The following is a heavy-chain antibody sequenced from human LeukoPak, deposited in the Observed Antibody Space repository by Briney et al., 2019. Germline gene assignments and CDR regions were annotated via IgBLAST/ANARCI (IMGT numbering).Heavy chain of an antibody. V-gene: IGHV3-30-3*01. Sequence: GGSLRLSCAASGFTFSSYAMHWVRQAPGKGLEWVAVISYDGSNKYYADSVKGRFTISRDNSKNTLYLQMNSLRAEDTAVYYCARVARVGGTFGYWGQGTLVTVSS. D-gene: IGHD6-19*01. CDR2: ISYDGSNK. CDR3: ARVARVGGTFGY. J-gene: IGHJ4*02. CDR1: GFTFSSYA.